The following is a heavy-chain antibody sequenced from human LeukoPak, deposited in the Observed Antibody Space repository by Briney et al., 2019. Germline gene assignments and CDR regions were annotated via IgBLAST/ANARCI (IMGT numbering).Heavy chain of an antibody. J-gene: IGHJ6*02. D-gene: IGHD3-10*01. CDR1: GGTFSSYA. V-gene: IGHV1-69*04. Sequence: SVKVSCKASGGTFSSYAISWVRQAPGQGLEWMGRIIPILGIANYTQKFQGRVTITADKSTSTAYMELSSLRSEDTAVYYCASSVFYGSGSYYPLNYYYYGMDVWGQGTTVTVSS. CDR3: ASSVFYGSGSYYPLNYYYYGMDV. CDR2: IIPILGIA.